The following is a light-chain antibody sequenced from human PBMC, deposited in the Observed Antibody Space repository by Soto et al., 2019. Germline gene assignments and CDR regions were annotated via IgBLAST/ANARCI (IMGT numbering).Light chain of an antibody. CDR1: QDISNY. CDR3: QQSL. Sequence: DIQMTQSPSSLSASVGDRVTITCQASQDISNYLNWYQQKPGKAPKLLIYDASNLETGVPSRFSGSGTGTDFTFTISSLQHEDIAAYYCQQSLFGQGTRLEIK. CDR2: DAS. J-gene: IGKJ5*01. V-gene: IGKV1-33*01.